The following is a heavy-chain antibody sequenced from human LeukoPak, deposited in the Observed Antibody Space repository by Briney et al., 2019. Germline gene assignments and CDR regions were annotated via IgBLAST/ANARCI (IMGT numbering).Heavy chain of an antibody. CDR1: GGSISSYY. D-gene: IGHD3-3*01. Sequence: SETLSLTCTVSGGSISSYYWSWIRQPPGKGLEWIGYIYYSGSTNYNPSLKSRVTISVDTSKNQFSLKLSSVTAADTAMYYCAQGGGYYTGATFDIWGQGTMVTVSS. V-gene: IGHV4-59*01. CDR2: IYYSGST. CDR3: AQGGGYYTGATFDI. J-gene: IGHJ3*02.